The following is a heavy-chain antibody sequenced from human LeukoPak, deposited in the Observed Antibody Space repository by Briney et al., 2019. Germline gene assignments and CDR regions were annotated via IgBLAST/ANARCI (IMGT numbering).Heavy chain of an antibody. V-gene: IGHV3-23*01. CDR2: ISGSGGST. CDR1: GFTFSSYA. CDR3: AAGYCSSTSCPGYYYGMDV. Sequence: PGASLRLSCAASGFTFSSYAMSWVRQAPGKGLEWVSAISGSGGSTYYADSVKGRFTISRDNSKNTLYLQMNSLRAADTAVYYCAAGYCSSTSCPGYYYGMDVWGQGTTVTVSS. J-gene: IGHJ6*02. D-gene: IGHD2-2*01.